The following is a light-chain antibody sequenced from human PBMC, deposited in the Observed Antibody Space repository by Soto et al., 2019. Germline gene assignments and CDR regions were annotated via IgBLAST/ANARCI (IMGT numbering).Light chain of an antibody. CDR1: QGVRSN. Sequence: DIELTQFPGSLSSSVGDRVTITCRASQGVRSNLVAYHRKPGQAPNSLISAASSLQSGVPARFSGSGAGTEFTLVISSLEPEDCAMFYCQQHSTCPWTFGQGTKVEI. J-gene: IGKJ1*01. CDR2: AAS. V-gene: IGKV1-17*01. CDR3: QQHSTCPWT.